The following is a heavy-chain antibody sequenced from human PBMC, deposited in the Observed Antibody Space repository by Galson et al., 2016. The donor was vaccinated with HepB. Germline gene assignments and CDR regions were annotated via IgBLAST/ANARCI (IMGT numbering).Heavy chain of an antibody. Sequence: SVKVSCKASGGALRNYAIDWVRQAPGQGLEWMGGIIPSFGTANYAQKFQGRLTITADKSTSTAYMDLSSLRSEDTAVYYCARADTSCSGGGCYSIRFDPWGQGTLVTVSS. V-gene: IGHV1-69*06. CDR2: IIPSFGTA. D-gene: IGHD2-15*01. CDR3: ARADTSCSGGGCYSIRFDP. J-gene: IGHJ5*02. CDR1: GGALRNYA.